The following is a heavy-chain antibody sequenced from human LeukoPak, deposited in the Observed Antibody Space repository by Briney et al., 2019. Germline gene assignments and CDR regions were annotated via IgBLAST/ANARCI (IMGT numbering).Heavy chain of an antibody. D-gene: IGHD2-15*01. CDR2: INPSGGST. V-gene: IGHV1-46*01. Sequence: ASVKVSCKASGYTFTSYYMHWVRQAPGLGLEWMGIINPSGGSTSYAQKFQGRVTMTRDTSTSTVYMELSSLRSEDTAVYYCASSGRLGNWFDPWGQGTLVTVSS. CDR1: GYTFTSYY. J-gene: IGHJ5*02. CDR3: ASSGRLGNWFDP.